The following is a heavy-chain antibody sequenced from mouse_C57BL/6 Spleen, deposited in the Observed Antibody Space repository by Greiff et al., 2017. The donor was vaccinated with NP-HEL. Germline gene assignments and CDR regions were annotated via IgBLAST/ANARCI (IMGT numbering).Heavy chain of an antibody. V-gene: IGHV1-80*01. CDR2: IYPGDGDT. Sequence: VKLVESGAELVKPGASVKISCKASGYAFSSYWMNWVKQRPGKGLEWIGQIYPGDGDTNYNGKFKGKATLTADKSSSTAYMQLSSLTAEDSAVYFCEKDGYLDYWGQGTTLTVSS. CDR3: EKDGYLDY. J-gene: IGHJ2*01. CDR1: GYAFSSYW.